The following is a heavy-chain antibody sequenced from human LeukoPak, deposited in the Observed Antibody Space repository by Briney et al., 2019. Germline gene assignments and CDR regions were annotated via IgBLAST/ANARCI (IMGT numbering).Heavy chain of an antibody. CDR1: GFTFSSYW. CDR3: AREGIVATMRVSQYYYYYGMDV. Sequence: PGGSLRLSCAASGFTFSSYWMSWVRQAPGKGLEWVANIKEGGSEKFYVDSVKGRFTISRDNAKNSLYLQMNSLRAEDMAVYYCAREGIVATMRVSQYYYYYGMDVWGQGTTVTVSS. D-gene: IGHD5-12*01. CDR2: IKEGGSEK. V-gene: IGHV3-7*01. J-gene: IGHJ6*02.